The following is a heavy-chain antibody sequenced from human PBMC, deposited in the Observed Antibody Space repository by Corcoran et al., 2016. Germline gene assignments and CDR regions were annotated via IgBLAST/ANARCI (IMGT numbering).Heavy chain of an antibody. CDR1: GGSISSNIYY. Sequence: QLQLQESGPGLVKPSETLSLTCSVSGGSISSNIYYWGWIRQPPGKGLEWIGSIYYSGSTYYNPSLKSRVTISVDTSKNQFSLKLSSVTAADTAVEYCARAAAYYDILTGYYQNYFDYWGQGTLVTVSS. D-gene: IGHD3-9*01. V-gene: IGHV4-39*07. CDR2: IYYSGST. J-gene: IGHJ4*02. CDR3: ARAAAYYDILTGYYQNYFDY.